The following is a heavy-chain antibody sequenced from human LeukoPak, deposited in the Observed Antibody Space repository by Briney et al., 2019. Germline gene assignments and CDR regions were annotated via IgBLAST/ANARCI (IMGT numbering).Heavy chain of an antibody. J-gene: IGHJ4*02. CDR1: GGSISSSSYY. Sequence: SETLSLTCTVSGGSISSSSYYWGWIRQPPGKGLEWIGSIYYSGSTYYNPSLKSRVTISVDTSKNQFSLKLSSVTAADTAVYYCARDLRSSGWYYFDYWGQGTLVTVSS. CDR2: IYYSGST. CDR3: ARDLRSSGWYYFDY. D-gene: IGHD6-19*01. V-gene: IGHV4-39*02.